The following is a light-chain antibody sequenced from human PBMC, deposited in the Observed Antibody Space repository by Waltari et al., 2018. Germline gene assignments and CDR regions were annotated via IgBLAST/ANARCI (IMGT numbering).Light chain of an antibody. CDR2: QDS. CDR1: DLGDRY. Sequence: SXXLTQPPSVSXSPGXTAXITCSGHDLGDRYACWYQKKPGQSPVLVIYQDSERPSGVXERFSGXNXEXXATLTISGTQAIDEAEXXCQAWDSTTSYVFGXXXXVTVL. CDR3: QAWDSTTSYV. J-gene: IGLJ1*01. V-gene: IGLV3-1*01.